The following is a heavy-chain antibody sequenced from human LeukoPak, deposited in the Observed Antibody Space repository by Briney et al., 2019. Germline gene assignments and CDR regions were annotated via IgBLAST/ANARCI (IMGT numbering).Heavy chain of an antibody. Sequence: GGSLRLSCAASGFTFSSYWMSWVRQAPGKGLEWVANIKQDGSEKYYVDSVKGRFTISRDNAKNSLYLQMNSLRAEDTAVYYCAREEYYGSGSYYNATFYYYYYYMDVWGKGTTVTVSS. CDR3: AREEYYGSGSYYNATFYYYYYYMDV. V-gene: IGHV3-7*01. D-gene: IGHD3-10*01. J-gene: IGHJ6*03. CDR2: IKQDGSEK. CDR1: GFTFSSYW.